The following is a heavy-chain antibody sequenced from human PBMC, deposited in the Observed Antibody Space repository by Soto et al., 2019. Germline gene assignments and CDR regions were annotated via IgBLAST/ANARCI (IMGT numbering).Heavy chain of an antibody. CDR2: IYHSGIT. J-gene: IGHJ5*02. CDR1: GASISSSYW. D-gene: IGHD2-21*02. Sequence: QVQLRESGPGLVKPSGTLSLTCVVSGASISSSYWWSWVRQPPGKGLEWIGEIYHSGITKYNPSPTGRVTTSVDKSKNEVALKMNSVTATETPVYFCATLPPRIEGVVTPIPTWGQGTLVTVSS. CDR3: ATLPPRIEGVVTPIPT. V-gene: IGHV4-4*02.